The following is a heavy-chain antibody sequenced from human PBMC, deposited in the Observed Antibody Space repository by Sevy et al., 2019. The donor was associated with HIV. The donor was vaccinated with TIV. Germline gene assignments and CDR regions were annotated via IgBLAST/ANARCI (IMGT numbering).Heavy chain of an antibody. D-gene: IGHD4-17*01. CDR2: IFHSGIT. Sequence: SETLSLTCTVSGDSISSGSYSWNWIRQPPGKGLEWIGYIFHSGITSYSPSLKSRVTISVDRSKNQFSLKMTSVMAADTAVYYCARDGGTLTSPGAFDFWGQGTMVTVSS. CDR3: ARDGGTLTSPGAFDF. J-gene: IGHJ3*01. CDR1: GDSISSGSYS. V-gene: IGHV4-30-2*01.